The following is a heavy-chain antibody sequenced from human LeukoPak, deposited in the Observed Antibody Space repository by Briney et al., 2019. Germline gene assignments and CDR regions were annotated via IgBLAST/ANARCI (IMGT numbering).Heavy chain of an antibody. D-gene: IGHD6-19*01. Sequence: PGRSLRLSCTASGFTFGDYAMSWVRQAPGKGLEWVGFIRSKAYGGTTEYAASVKGRFTISRDDSKSIAYLQMNSLKTEDTAVYYCTRGSSSGWYWTYYFDCWGQGTLVTVSS. CDR2: IRSKAYGGTT. CDR3: TRGSSSGWYWTYYFDC. CDR1: GFTFGDYA. J-gene: IGHJ4*02. V-gene: IGHV3-49*04.